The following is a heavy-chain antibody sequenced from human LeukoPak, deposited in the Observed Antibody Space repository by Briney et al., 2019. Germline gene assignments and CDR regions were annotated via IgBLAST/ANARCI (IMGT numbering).Heavy chain of an antibody. CDR2: IKSKTAGATT. V-gene: IGHV3-15*01. Sequence: PGGSLRLSCAVSGFTFSNAWMSWVRQAPGKGLEWVGRIKSKTAGATTDYAAPVKGRFTISRDDSKNTLFLQMNSLMIEDAAVYYCWYYYVSSGYYYPVDPWGQGTLVTVSS. D-gene: IGHD3-22*01. CDR1: GFTFSNAW. J-gene: IGHJ5*02. CDR3: WYYYVSSGYYYPVDP.